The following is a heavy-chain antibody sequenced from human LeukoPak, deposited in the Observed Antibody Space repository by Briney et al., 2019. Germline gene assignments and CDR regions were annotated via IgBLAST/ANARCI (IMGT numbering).Heavy chain of an antibody. Sequence: SGTLSLTCAVSGGSTSSSNWWSWVRQPPGKGLEWIGEIYHSGSTNYNPSLKSRVTISVDKSKNQFSLKLSSVTAADTAVYYCARDPDCTNGVCQDYWGQGTLVTVSS. D-gene: IGHD2-8*01. V-gene: IGHV4-4*02. J-gene: IGHJ4*02. CDR1: GGSTSSSNW. CDR2: IYHSGST. CDR3: ARDPDCTNGVCQDY.